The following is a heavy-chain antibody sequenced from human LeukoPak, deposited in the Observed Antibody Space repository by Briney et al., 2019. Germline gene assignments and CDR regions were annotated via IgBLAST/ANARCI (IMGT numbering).Heavy chain of an antibody. CDR2: ISSSSSYI. V-gene: IGHV3-21*01. Sequence: AGGSLRLSCAASGFTFSSYAMSWVRQAPGKGLEWVSSISSSSSYIYYADSVKGRFTISRDNAKNSLYLQMNSLRAEDTAVYYCARDPGDVRADAFDIWGQGTMVTVSS. CDR1: GFTFSSYA. J-gene: IGHJ3*02. CDR3: ARDPGDVRADAFDI. D-gene: IGHD3-16*01.